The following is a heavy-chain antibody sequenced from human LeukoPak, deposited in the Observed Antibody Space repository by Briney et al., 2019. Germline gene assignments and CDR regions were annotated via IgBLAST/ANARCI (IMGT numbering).Heavy chain of an antibody. V-gene: IGHV1-2*02. CDR2: INPNSGGT. J-gene: IGHJ5*02. CDR3: ARDSLVNSYIWNSGWFDP. Sequence: ASVKVSCKACVYTFTAYYMHWVRQAPGQGREWMGWINPNSGGTNYAQKFQGRVTMTRDTSISTAYMALSRLRSDGAAVYYCARDSLVNSYIWNSGWFDPWGERTLVTVSS. CDR1: VYTFTAYY. D-gene: IGHD1-7*01.